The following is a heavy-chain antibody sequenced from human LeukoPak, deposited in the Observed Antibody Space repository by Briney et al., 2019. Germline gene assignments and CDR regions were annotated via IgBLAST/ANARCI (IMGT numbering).Heavy chain of an antibody. D-gene: IGHD4-11*01. J-gene: IGHJ4*02. CDR2: ISSSGDTI. V-gene: IGHV3-48*01. CDR1: GFTFSSFS. CDR3: ASPTLTTSRGY. Sequence: GGPLRLSCTASGFTFSSFSLNWVRQAPGKGLEWVSYISSSGDTISYADSVKGRFTVYRDNAKNSLYLQMNFLRPEDTAIYYCASPTLTTSRGYWGQGTLVSVSS.